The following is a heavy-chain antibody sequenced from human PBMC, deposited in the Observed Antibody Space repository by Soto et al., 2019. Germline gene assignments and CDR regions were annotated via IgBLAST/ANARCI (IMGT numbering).Heavy chain of an antibody. J-gene: IGHJ4*02. D-gene: IGHD4-17*01. Sequence: EVQLLESGGGLVQSGGSLRLSCTTSGFSSFAMSWVRQAPGKGLEWVAGISSSGGTTIYADSVKGRFTLSRDNSRDTLVLQMNSLRAEDTATYYCAKMTSVTLRGYFDYWGQGTLVTVSS. CDR3: AKMTSVTLRGYFDY. CDR1: GFSSFA. V-gene: IGHV3-23*01. CDR2: ISSSGGTT.